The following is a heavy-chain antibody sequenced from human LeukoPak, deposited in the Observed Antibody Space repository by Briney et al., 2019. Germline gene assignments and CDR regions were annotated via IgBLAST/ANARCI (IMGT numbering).Heavy chain of an antibody. V-gene: IGHV1-46*01. CDR2: INPSGGST. CDR3: ASSTGGSYFLES. Sequence: GASVTVSCKASGYPFTSYYMYWVRQAPGHPLEWMGIINPSGGSTSYAQKFQCRVNMTRDTSTSTVYMELSSLRSEDTAVYYCASSTGGSYFLESWGQGTLVTVSS. CDR1: GYPFTSYY. J-gene: IGHJ4*02. D-gene: IGHD1-26*01.